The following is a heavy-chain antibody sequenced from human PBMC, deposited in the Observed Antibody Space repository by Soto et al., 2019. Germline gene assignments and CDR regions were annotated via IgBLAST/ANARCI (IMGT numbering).Heavy chain of an antibody. CDR1: GYTFTGYY. J-gene: IGHJ4*02. D-gene: IGHD1-26*01. CDR3: ARDPNSPQWELLPVYYFDY. Sequence: GASVKVSCKASGYTFTGYYMHWVRQAPGQGLEWMGWINPNSGGTNYAQKFQGRVTMTRDTSISTAYMELSGLRSDDTAVYYCARDPNSPQWELLPVYYFDYWGQGTLVTVSS. CDR2: INPNSGGT. V-gene: IGHV1-2*02.